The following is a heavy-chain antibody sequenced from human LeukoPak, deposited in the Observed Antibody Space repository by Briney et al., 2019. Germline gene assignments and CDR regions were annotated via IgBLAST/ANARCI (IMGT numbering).Heavy chain of an antibody. Sequence: PSETLSLTCTVSGGSISSGGYYWGWIRQPPGKGLEWIGSIYYRGTTYYNPSLKSRVTISVDMSKNQFSLRLNSVTAADTAVYYCAIATGNYYWDFDYWGQGILVTVSS. V-gene: IGHV4-39*01. CDR3: AIATGNYYWDFDY. J-gene: IGHJ4*02. CDR1: GGSISSGGYY. D-gene: IGHD1-26*01. CDR2: IYYRGTT.